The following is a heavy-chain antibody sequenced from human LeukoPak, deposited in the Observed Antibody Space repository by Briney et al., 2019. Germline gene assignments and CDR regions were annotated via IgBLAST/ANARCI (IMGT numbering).Heavy chain of an antibody. Sequence: GGSLRLSCAASGFTLSSYAMSWVRQAPGKGLGWVSAITSGGSTYYADSVKGRFTISRDNSKNTLWLQMNSLRAEDTAAYYCAKESSYSSSFMDYWGQGTLVTVSS. D-gene: IGHD6-6*01. V-gene: IGHV3-23*01. CDR3: AKESSYSSSFMDY. CDR2: ITSGGST. J-gene: IGHJ4*02. CDR1: GFTLSSYA.